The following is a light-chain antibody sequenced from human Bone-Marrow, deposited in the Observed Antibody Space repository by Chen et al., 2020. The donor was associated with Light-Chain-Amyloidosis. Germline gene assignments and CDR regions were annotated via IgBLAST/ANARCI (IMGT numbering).Light chain of an antibody. CDR2: RET. J-gene: IGLJ2*01. CDR3: QIADSSGTYEVI. Sequence: SYELTQPPSVSLSPGQTARITCSGDDLPTKYAYWYQQKPGHAPVLVIHRETERPPGIPEPFPGSSSGKTAKVTIRWGQAEDGAEYHRQIADSSGTYEVIFGGGTQPTGL. CDR1: DLPTKY. V-gene: IGLV3-25*03.